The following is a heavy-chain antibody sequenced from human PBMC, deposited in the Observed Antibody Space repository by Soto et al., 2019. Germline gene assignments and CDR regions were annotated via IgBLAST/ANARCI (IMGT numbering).Heavy chain of an antibody. D-gene: IGHD5-18*01. CDR3: AREGRVDTAMVN. J-gene: IGHJ4*02. CDR2: IYYSGST. V-gene: IGHV4-30-4*01. Sequence: PSETLSITCTVSGGSISSGDYYWSWIRQPPGKGLEWIGYIYYSGSTYYNPSLKSRVTISVDTSKNQFSLKLSSVTAADTAVYYCAREGRVDTAMVNWGQGTLVTVSS. CDR1: GGSISSGDYY.